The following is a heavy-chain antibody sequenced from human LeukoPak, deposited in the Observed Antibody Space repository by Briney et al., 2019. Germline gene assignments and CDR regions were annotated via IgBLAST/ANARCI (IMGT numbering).Heavy chain of an antibody. CDR2: IKQDGSEK. D-gene: IGHD2-15*01. Sequence: GGSLRLSCAASGFTFSSYWMSWVRQAPGKGLEWVANIKQDGSEKYYVDSVKGRFTISRDNAKNSLYLQMNSLRAEDTAVYYCARVCGGSCYLGDDAFDIWGQGTMVTVSS. CDR3: ARVCGGSCYLGDDAFDI. CDR1: GFTFSSYW. V-gene: IGHV3-7*01. J-gene: IGHJ3*02.